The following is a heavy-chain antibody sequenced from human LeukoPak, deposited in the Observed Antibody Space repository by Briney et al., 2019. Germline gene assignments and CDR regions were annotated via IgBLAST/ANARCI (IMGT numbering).Heavy chain of an antibody. D-gene: IGHD2/OR15-2a*01. CDR1: GGSISSNY. J-gene: IGHJ3*02. Sequence: SETLSLTCTVSGGSISSNYWSWIRQPPEKGLECIGYIYYTGNTDYNPSLKSRVTISVDTSKNQFFLKLSSVTAADTAVYYCARDRVPREYYHRSLADAFDIWGQGTLVTVSS. CDR3: ARDRVPREYYHRSLADAFDI. CDR2: IYYTGNT. V-gene: IGHV4-59*01.